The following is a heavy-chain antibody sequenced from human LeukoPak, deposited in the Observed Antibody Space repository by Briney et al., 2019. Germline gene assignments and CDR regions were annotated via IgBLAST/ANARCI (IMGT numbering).Heavy chain of an antibody. D-gene: IGHD3-16*01. J-gene: IGHJ4*02. CDR1: GFSFSFYG. V-gene: IGHV3-33*01. Sequence: GRSLRLSCATSGFSFSFYGMQWVRQAPGKGLEWVAVIWNDGSQKYYGDSVEGRFTISKDNSRKTVNLQMDSLRAEDTAIYYCTRWGAGGLTLDYWGQGVLVTVSS. CDR3: TRWGAGGLTLDY. CDR2: IWNDGSQK.